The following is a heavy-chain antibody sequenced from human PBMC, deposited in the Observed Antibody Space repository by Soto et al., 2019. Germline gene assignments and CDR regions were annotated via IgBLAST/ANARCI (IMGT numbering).Heavy chain of an antibody. D-gene: IGHD2-8*01. CDR3: ARDVRADTEYYYYYYGMDV. V-gene: IGHV4-61*01. CDR2: IYYSGST. J-gene: IGHJ6*02. Sequence: SETLSLTCTVSGGSVSSGSYYWSWIRQPPGKGMEWIGYIYYSGSTNYNPSLKSRVTISVDTSKNQFSLKLSSVTAADTAVFYCARDVRADTEYYYYYYGMDVWGQGITVTVSS. CDR1: GGSVSSGSYY.